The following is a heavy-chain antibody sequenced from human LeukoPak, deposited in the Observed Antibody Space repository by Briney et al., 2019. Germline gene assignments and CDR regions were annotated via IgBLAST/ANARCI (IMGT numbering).Heavy chain of an antibody. D-gene: IGHD3-10*01. J-gene: IGHJ6*02. CDR2: IYYTGST. CDR1: GGSISIGDYH. Sequence: PSETLSLTCTVSGGSISIGDYHWGWIRQAPGQGLEWIGSIYYTGSTYYNPSLESRVTISVDTSKNQFSLKLSSVTAADTAVYYCARQGRRATYYYYGMDVWGQGTTVTVSS. V-gene: IGHV4-39*01. CDR3: ARQGRRATYYYYGMDV.